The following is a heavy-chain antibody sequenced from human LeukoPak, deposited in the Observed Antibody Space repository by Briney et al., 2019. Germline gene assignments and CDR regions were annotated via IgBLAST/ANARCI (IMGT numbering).Heavy chain of an antibody. Sequence: PGGSLRLSCAASGFTFSSYPMHWVRQAPGKGLESISAISGDGGSTYYANSVKGRFTISRDNSENTLYLQMGSLTAEDMAVYYCAREGTPGTLDYWGQGTLVTVSS. D-gene: IGHD6-13*01. CDR1: GFTFSSYP. J-gene: IGHJ4*02. CDR2: ISGDGGST. CDR3: AREGTPGTLDY. V-gene: IGHV3-64*01.